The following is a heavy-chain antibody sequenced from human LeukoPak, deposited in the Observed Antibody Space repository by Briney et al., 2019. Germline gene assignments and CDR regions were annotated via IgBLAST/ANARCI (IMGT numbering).Heavy chain of an antibody. CDR2: FDPEDGET. D-gene: IGHD3-9*01. J-gene: IGHJ5*02. Sequence: ASVKVSCKVSGYTLAELSMHWVRQAPGKGLEWMGGFDPEDGETIYAQKFQGRVTMTEDTSTDTAYMELSSLRSEDTAVYYCATALLRGGGPFDPGGRGPLVTVSS. CDR1: GYTLAELS. CDR3: ATALLRGGGPFDP. V-gene: IGHV1-24*01.